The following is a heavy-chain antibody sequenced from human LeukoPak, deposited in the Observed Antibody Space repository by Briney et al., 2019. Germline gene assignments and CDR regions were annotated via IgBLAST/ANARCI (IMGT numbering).Heavy chain of an antibody. CDR1: GWAFSGYY. V-gene: IGHV4-34*01. Sequence: SEALSLTCAVYGWAFSGYYWSWIRQPPGKGLEWIGEINHSGSTNYNPSLKSRVTISVDTSKNQFSLKLSSVTAADTAVYYCATIPSSGWPAFDYWGQGTLVTVSS. CDR2: INHSGST. D-gene: IGHD6-19*01. J-gene: IGHJ4*02. CDR3: ATIPSSGWPAFDY.